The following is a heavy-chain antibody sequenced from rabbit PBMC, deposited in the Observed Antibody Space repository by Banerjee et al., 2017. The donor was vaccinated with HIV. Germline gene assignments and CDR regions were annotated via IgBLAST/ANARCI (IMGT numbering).Heavy chain of an antibody. V-gene: IGHV1S7*01. CDR3: VSYDDYGDRNL. D-gene: IGHD2-1*01. J-gene: IGHJ4*01. CDR2: INTGSGST. Sequence: QLVESGGGLVTLGGSLKLSCKASGIDFSSYGINWVRQAPGKGLEWIAYINTGSGSTDYASWVNGRFTIASDNAQNTVDLQMTSLTAADTATYFCVSYDDYGDRNLWGQGTLVTVS. CDR1: GIDFSSYG.